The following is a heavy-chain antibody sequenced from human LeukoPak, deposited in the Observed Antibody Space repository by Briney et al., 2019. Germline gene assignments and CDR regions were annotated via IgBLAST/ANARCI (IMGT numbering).Heavy chain of an antibody. CDR1: GGSISSSNW. V-gene: IGHV4-4*02. CDR2: ISDSGST. CDR3: ASLKVVVTAIPYYYGMDV. Sequence: SETLSLTCAVSGGSISSSNWWSWVRQPPGRGLEWIGYISDSGSTNYNPSLNSRVTISVDTSKNQFSLKLRSMTAADTAVNYCASLKVVVTAIPYYYGMDVWGQGTTVTVSS. D-gene: IGHD2-21*02. J-gene: IGHJ6*02.